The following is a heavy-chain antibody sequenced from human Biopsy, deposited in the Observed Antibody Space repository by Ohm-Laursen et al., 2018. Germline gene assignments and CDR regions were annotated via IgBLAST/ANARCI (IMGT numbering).Heavy chain of an antibody. Sequence: GASVKVSCKASGYTFSLYHIHWVRQAPGQGLEWMGWNDPDGGRTSFGQNFQGRVTMTSDTSTGTAYLELTRLGSDDTAVYYCARDPYCSGGNCYSPLDHWGQGTLVTVSA. CDR3: ARDPYCSGGNCYSPLDH. CDR1: GYTFSLYH. CDR2: NDPDGGRT. D-gene: IGHD2-15*01. V-gene: IGHV1-2*02. J-gene: IGHJ4*02.